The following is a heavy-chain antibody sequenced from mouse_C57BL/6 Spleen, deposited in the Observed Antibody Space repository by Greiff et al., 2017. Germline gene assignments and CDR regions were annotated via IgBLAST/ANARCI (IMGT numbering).Heavy chain of an antibody. CDR1: GYTFTSYW. V-gene: IGHV1-55*01. D-gene: IGHD1-1*01. CDR3: AREGGSSYGDAMDY. CDR2: IYPGSGST. Sequence: QVQLQQPGAELVKPGASVKMSCKASGYTFTSYWITWVKQRPGQGLEWIGDIYPGSGSTNYNEKFKSKATLTVDTSSSTAYMQLSSLTSEDSAVYYCAREGGSSYGDAMDYWGQGTSVTVSS. J-gene: IGHJ4*01.